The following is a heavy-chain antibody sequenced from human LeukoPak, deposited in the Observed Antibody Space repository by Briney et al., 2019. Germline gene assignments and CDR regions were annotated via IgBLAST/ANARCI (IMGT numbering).Heavy chain of an antibody. CDR1: GGSVSSYY. V-gene: IGHV4-39*01. Sequence: SETLSLTCTVSGGSVSSYYWGWIRQPPGKGLEWIGSIYYSGSTYYNPSLKSRVTISVDTSKNQFSLKLSSVTAADTAVYYCARRQPTLRYSSPPRYGGWFDPWGQGTLVTVSS. CDR3: ARRQPTLRYSSPPRYGGWFDP. J-gene: IGHJ5*02. CDR2: IYYSGST. D-gene: IGHD6-13*01.